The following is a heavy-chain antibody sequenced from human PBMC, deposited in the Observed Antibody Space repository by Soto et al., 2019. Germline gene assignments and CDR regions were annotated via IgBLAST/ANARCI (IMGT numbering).Heavy chain of an antibody. V-gene: IGHV3-7*01. CDR2: IKGDGSEI. CDR1: GFTFRRFW. CDR3: ASEYR. J-gene: IGHJ4*02. Sequence: EVQLVESGGGLVQPGGSLRLSCAASGFTFRRFWTSWVRQAPGKGLEWVASIKGDGSEINYVDSVKGRFTISRDNAKNSLYLQMNSLRVDDTDVYYCASEYRWGQGTLVTVSS. D-gene: IGHD3-16*02.